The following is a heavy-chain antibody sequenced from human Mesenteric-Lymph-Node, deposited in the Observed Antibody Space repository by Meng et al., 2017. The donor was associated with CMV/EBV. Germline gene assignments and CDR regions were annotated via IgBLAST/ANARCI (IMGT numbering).Heavy chain of an antibody. V-gene: IGHV6-1*01. J-gene: IGHJ6*02. Sequence: SETLSLTCAISGDSVSSNSAAWNWIRQSPSRGLEWLGRTYYRSKWYNDYAVSVKSRITINPDTSKNQFSLQLNSVTPEDTAVYYCARVTIQLERLRYYYYGMDVWGQGTTVTVSS. CDR1: GDSVSSNSAA. CDR3: ARVTIQLERLRYYYYGMDV. CDR2: TYYRSKWYN. D-gene: IGHD1-1*01.